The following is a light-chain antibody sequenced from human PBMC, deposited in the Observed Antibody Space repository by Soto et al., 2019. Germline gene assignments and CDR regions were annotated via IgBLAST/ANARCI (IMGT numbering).Light chain of an antibody. CDR1: QSVSTY. CDR2: DAS. CDR3: QQRQQRSNWLT. V-gene: IGKV3-11*01. J-gene: IGKJ4*01. Sequence: EVVLTQSPATLSLSPGQRATLSCRASQSVSTYLAWYQQRPGQAPRLLIYDASKRASGIPARFSGSGSGTDFTLTISSLEPEDFAVYYCQQRQQRSNWLTFGGGTKVEMK.